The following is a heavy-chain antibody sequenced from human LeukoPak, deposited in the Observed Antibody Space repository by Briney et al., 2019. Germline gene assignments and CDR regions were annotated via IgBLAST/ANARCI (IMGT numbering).Heavy chain of an antibody. V-gene: IGHV5-51*01. J-gene: IGHJ3*02. Sequence: GESLKISCKGSGYSFTSYWIGWVRQMPGKGLEWMGIIYPGDSDTRYSPSFQGQVTISADKSISTAYLLWSSLKASDTAIYYCARRVGPPWAAFDIWGQGTMVTVSS. CDR2: IYPGDSDT. CDR3: ARRVGPPWAAFDI. CDR1: GYSFTSYW. D-gene: IGHD3-10*01.